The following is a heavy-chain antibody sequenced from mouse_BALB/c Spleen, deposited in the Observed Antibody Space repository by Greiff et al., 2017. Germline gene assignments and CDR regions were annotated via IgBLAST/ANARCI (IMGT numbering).Heavy chain of an antibody. V-gene: IGHV14-3*02. J-gene: IGHJ2*01. CDR2: IDPANGNT. CDR1: GFNIKDSY. Sequence: EVKVEESGAELVKPGASVKLSCTASGFNIKDSYMHWVKQRPEQGLEWIGKIDPANGNTKYDPKFQGKATITADTSSNTAYLQLSSLTSEDTAVYYCARERAGTFDYWGQGTTLTVSS. CDR3: ARERAGTFDY. D-gene: IGHD3-3*01.